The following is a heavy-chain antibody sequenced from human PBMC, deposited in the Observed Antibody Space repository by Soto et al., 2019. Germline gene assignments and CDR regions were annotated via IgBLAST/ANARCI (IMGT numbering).Heavy chain of an antibody. D-gene: IGHD4-17*01. Sequence: SETLSLTCTVSGGSVSSGSYYWSWIRQPPGKGLEWIGYIYYSGSTNYNPSLKSRVTISVDTSKNQFSLELSSVTAADTAVYYCARSSYTTGGNWFDPWGQGTLVTVSS. CDR2: IYYSGST. CDR3: ARSSYTTGGNWFDP. V-gene: IGHV4-61*01. CDR1: GGSVSSGSYY. J-gene: IGHJ5*02.